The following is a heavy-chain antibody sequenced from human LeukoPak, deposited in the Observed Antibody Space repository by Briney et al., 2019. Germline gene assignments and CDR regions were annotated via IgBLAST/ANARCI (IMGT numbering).Heavy chain of an antibody. D-gene: IGHD3-16*01. CDR2: ISSSSSYI. Sequence: GGSLRLSCAASGFTFSSYSMNWVRQAPGKGLEWVSSISSSSSYIYYADSVKGRFTISRDNAKNSLYLQMNSLRAEDTAVYYCGRDIPWGKTYLDYWGQGALVTVSS. CDR1: GFTFSSYS. J-gene: IGHJ4*02. V-gene: IGHV3-21*01. CDR3: GRDIPWGKTYLDY.